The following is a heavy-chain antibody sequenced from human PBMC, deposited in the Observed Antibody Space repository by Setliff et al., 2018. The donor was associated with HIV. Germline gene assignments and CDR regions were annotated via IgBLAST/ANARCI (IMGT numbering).Heavy chain of an antibody. D-gene: IGHD5-12*01. CDR3: ARQVSIPGVAITPVDY. Sequence: TSETLSLTCTVSGDSIRGYYWGWIRQPPGKGLEWMGYVFYTGFAAYNPSLKSRLTISVDTSKSQFSLRLTSVTAADTAIYYCARQVSIPGVAITPVDYWGQGALVTVSS. V-gene: IGHV4-59*08. J-gene: IGHJ4*02. CDR1: GDSIRGYY. CDR2: VFYTGFA.